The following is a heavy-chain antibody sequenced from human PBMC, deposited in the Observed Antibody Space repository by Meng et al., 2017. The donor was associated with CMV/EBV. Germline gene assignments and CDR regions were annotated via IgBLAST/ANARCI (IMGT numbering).Heavy chain of an antibody. CDR3: ARDTGMDV. J-gene: IGHJ6*02. CDR1: GFTFSSYS. CDR2: ISSSSSYI. Sequence: GESLKISCAASGFTFSSYSMNWVRQAPGKGLEWASSISSSSSYIYYADSVKGRFTISRDNAKNSLYLQMNSLRAEDTAVYYCARDTGMDVWGQGTTVNVSS. V-gene: IGHV3-21*01.